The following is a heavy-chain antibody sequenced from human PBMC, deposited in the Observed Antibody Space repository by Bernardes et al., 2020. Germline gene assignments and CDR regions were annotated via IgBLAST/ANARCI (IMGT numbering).Heavy chain of an antibody. D-gene: IGHD2-2*01. CDR3: ASATSWPASHYGMDV. J-gene: IGHJ6*04. Sequence: ASVKVSCMASGYTFTGYYMHWVRQAPGQGLEWMGRINPNSGGTNFAHKFQGRVTMTRDTSISTAYMELSRLRPDETAVYYCASATSWPASHYGMDVGGKGTTVTVSS. CDR2: INPNSGGT. V-gene: IGHV1-2*06. CDR1: GYTFTGYY.